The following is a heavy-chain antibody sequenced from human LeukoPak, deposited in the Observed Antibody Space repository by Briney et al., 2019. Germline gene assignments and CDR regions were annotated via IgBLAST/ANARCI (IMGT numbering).Heavy chain of an antibody. CDR2: IKQDGSKK. CDR1: GFTFSSYW. Sequence: EGSLRLSCAASGFTFSSYWMTWIRQAPGKGLEWVANIKQDGSKKYYVDSVKGRFTISRDNAKNSLYLQMNSLRAEDTAVYYCARDTGGGYSCYDCWGQGTLVTVSS. V-gene: IGHV3-7*01. D-gene: IGHD5-18*01. CDR3: ARDTGGGYSCYDC. J-gene: IGHJ4*02.